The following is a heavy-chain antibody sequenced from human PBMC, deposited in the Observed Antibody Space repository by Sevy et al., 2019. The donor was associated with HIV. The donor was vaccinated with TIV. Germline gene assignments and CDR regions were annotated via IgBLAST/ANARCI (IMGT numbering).Heavy chain of an antibody. CDR1: GFTFSDYY. V-gene: IGHV3-11*04. Sequence: GGSLRLSCAASGFTFSDYYMSWIRQAPGKGLEWVSYISSSGSTIYYADSVEGRFTISGDNAKNSLYLQMNSLRAEDTAVYYCASAVYYGSGSYENDNWFDPWGQGTLVTVSS. CDR3: ASAVYYGSGSYENDNWFDP. CDR2: ISSSGSTI. D-gene: IGHD3-10*01. J-gene: IGHJ5*02.